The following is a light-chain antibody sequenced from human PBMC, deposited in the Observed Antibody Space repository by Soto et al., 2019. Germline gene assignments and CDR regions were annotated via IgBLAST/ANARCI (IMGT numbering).Light chain of an antibody. J-gene: IGKJ1*01. CDR2: GTS. CDR3: QQFYAWPRT. Sequence: EIGMTQSPATLSVSPGERATLSCRASQSITSSLAWSPQKPGQAPRLLIYGTSTRATGVPARFSGSGSLTEFSLTISSLQSEDFAVYYCQQFYAWPRTFGQGTKVDIK. CDR1: QSITSS. V-gene: IGKV3-15*01.